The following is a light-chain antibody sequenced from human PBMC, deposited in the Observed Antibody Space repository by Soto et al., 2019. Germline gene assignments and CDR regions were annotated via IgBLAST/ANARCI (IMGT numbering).Light chain of an antibody. CDR1: QGIRND. CDR3: LQDYSYPRT. CDR2: ATS. V-gene: IGKV1-6*01. J-gene: IGKJ1*01. Sequence: AIQMTQSPSSLSVSVGDRATITCRASQGIRNDLGWYQQRPGKAPKLLIYATSNLQTGVPSRFSGSGSGTDFTLTISSLQPEDFAAYYCLQDYSYPRTFGQGTKVEIK.